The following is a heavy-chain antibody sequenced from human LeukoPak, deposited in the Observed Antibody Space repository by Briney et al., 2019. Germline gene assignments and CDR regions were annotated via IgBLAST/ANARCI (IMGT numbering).Heavy chain of an antibody. V-gene: IGHV3-33*08. J-gene: IGHJ6*03. CDR3: ARETWAGTYYYYMDV. D-gene: IGHD3-10*01. CDR1: GLTFSSYG. Sequence: SGGSLRLSCAASGLTFSSYGMHWVRQAPGKGLEWVAVIWYDGSNKYYGDSVKGRFTISRDNSKNTLYLQMNSLRAEDTAVYYCARETWAGTYYYYMDVWGKGATVTVSS. CDR2: IWYDGSNK.